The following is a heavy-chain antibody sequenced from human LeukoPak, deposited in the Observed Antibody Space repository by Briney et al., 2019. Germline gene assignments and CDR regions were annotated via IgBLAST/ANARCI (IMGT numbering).Heavy chain of an antibody. D-gene: IGHD2-2*01. CDR2: INSDGTST. V-gene: IGHV3-74*01. Sequence: GGSLRLSCAASGFTFSSYWMHWVRQAPGKGLVWVSRINSDGTSTTYADSVEGRFTISRDNAKNTLYLQMNSLRAEDTTVYYCARGESSTYRLTDYWGQGTLVTVSS. J-gene: IGHJ4*02. CDR3: ARGESSTYRLTDY. CDR1: GFTFSSYW.